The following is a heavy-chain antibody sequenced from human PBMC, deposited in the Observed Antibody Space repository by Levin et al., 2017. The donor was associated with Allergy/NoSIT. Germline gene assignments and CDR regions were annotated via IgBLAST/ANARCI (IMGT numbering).Heavy chain of an antibody. D-gene: IGHD3-9*01. J-gene: IGHJ4*02. CDR1: GGSISSSSYY. CDR2: IYYSGST. Sequence: PGGSLRLSCTVSGGSISSSSYYWGWIRQPPGKGLEWIGSIYYSGSTYYNPSLKSRVTISVDTSKNQFSLKLSSVTAADTAVYYCARHVLRYFDWLPHFDYWGQGTLVTVSS. V-gene: IGHV4-39*01. CDR3: ARHVLRYFDWLPHFDY.